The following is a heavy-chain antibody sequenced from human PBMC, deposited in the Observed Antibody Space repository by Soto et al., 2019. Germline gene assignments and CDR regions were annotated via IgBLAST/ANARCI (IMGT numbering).Heavy chain of an antibody. D-gene: IGHD5-18*01. CDR2: TSGSGHYI. V-gene: IGHV3-23*01. CDR3: AGGAMVTPYYYGLDV. CDR1: GFTSSNYS. Sequence: EVRLLESGGGLVQPGGSLRLYCEGSGFTSSNYSMSWVRQAPGKGLEWVSTTSGSGHYIQYRDSVKGRFTITRDNSKNTLYLQMNSLRDEDTAVYYCAGGAMVTPYYYGLDVWGQGTTVTVSS. J-gene: IGHJ6*02.